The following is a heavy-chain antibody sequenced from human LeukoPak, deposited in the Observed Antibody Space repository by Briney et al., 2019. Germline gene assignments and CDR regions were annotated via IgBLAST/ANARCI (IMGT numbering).Heavy chain of an antibody. J-gene: IGHJ4*02. D-gene: IGHD5-18*01. CDR2: INPNSGGT. CDR1: GDTFTAYN. V-gene: IGHV1-2*02. Sequence: RASVKVSCKASGDTFTAYNIHWVRRAPGQGPEWMGWINPNSGGTNYAQKFQGRVTMTRDTSISTAYMELSRLRSDDTAVYYCARGIRDTAMVYYFDYWGQGTLVTVSS. CDR3: ARGIRDTAMVYYFDY.